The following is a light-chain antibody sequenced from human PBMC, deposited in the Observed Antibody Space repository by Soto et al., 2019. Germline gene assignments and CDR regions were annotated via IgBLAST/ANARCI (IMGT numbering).Light chain of an antibody. J-gene: IGKJ2*01. CDR3: QHYGNSPVYT. CDR1: QSVSSSY. V-gene: IGKV3-20*01. Sequence: EIVLTQSPGTLSLSPGERATLSCRASQSVSSSYLAWYQQKPGQAPRLLIYGASSRATGIPDRFSGSGSGTDLTLTISRLEPEDFAVYYCQHYGNSPVYTFGQGTKLEIK. CDR2: GAS.